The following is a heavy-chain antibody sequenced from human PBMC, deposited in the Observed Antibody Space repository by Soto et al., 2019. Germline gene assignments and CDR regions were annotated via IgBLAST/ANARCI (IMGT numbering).Heavy chain of an antibody. CDR1: GGSISSSS. V-gene: IGHV4-4*07. J-gene: IGHJ4*02. CDR2: VYSNGNT. Sequence: SETLSLTCTVFGGSISSSSWTWIRQPPGKALEWIGRVYSNGNTNYNPSLQSRVTISVDTSKNQFSLKLTSMTAADTAMYYCARVLSGYDYSGYFGSWGQGTLVTVSS. CDR3: ARVLSGYDYSGYFGS. D-gene: IGHD5-12*01.